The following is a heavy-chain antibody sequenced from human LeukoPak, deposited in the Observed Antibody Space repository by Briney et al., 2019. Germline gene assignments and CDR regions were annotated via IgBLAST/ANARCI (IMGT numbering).Heavy chain of an antibody. CDR3: ARGPTISETGYFDF. V-gene: IGHV4-34*01. D-gene: IGHD1-1*01. CDR2: INHRGDT. Sequence: PSETLSLTCAVYGGSFSTYYWSWIRQSPGKGLEWIAEINHRGDTNYNPSVKSRVTISVDTSKNQFSLKVRSLIAADTAVYYCARGPTISETGYFDFWGQGTLVTVSS. CDR1: GGSFSTYY. J-gene: IGHJ4*03.